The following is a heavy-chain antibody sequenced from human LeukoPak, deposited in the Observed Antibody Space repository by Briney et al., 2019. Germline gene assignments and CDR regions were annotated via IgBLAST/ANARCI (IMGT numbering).Heavy chain of an antibody. D-gene: IGHD5-12*01. CDR2: INPDGSHT. CDR1: GLTFSNYW. J-gene: IGHJ3*02. CDR3: AKDTYSGYDPDAFDI. V-gene: IGHV3-74*01. Sequence: GGSLRLSCAASGLTFSNYWMHWVRQAPGKGLVWISRINPDGSHTSYADSVKGRFTISRDNAKNTLYLQMNSLRAEDTAVYYCAKDTYSGYDPDAFDIWGQGTMVTVSS.